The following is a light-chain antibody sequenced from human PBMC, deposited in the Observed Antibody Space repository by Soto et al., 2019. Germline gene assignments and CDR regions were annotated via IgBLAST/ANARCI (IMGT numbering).Light chain of an antibody. CDR1: QSFSSSY. CDR3: QQYDRSSWT. CDR2: GAS. V-gene: IGKV3-20*01. J-gene: IGKJ1*01. Sequence: ENVLTQSPGTLSLSPGERVTLSCRASQSFSSSYLAWYQQKPGQAPRLLIYGASSRATGIPDRFSGSGSGTDFTLTINRLEPEDFAVYYCQQYDRSSWTFGQGTKVDNK.